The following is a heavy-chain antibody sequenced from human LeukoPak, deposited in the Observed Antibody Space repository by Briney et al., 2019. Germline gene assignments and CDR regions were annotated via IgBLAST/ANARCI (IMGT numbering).Heavy chain of an antibody. J-gene: IGHJ4*02. D-gene: IGHD2-2*01. CDR1: GDSISSHC. CDR3: ARGGGVRDMPLALDY. V-gene: IGHV4-59*11. Sequence: SETLSLTCTGSGDSISSHCISWIRQPPGKGLEWIGDFSNSGSTNYNPSLKSRVTISVDTSKNPFSLELTSVTAADTAVYCRARGGGVRDMPLALDYWGQGTLVTVSS. CDR2: FSNSGST.